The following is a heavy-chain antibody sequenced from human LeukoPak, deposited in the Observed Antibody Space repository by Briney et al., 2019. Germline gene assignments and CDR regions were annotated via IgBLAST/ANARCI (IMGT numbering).Heavy chain of an antibody. V-gene: IGHV4-59*01. CDR3: ARGAEGYYYYGMDV. J-gene: IGHJ6*02. Sequence: XXTLSLTCTVSGGSISSYYWSWVRQPPGKGLEWIGYIYYSGSTNYNPSLTSRVTISVDTSKNQFSLKLSSVTAADTAVYYCARGAEGYYYYGMDVWGQGTTVTVSS. CDR2: IYYSGST. CDR1: GGSISSYY. D-gene: IGHD1-26*01.